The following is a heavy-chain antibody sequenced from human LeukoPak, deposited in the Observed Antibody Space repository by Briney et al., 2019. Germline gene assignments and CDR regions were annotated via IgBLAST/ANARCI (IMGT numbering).Heavy chain of an antibody. Sequence: PSETLSLACAVYGGSFSAYYWSWIRQPPGKGLEWIGEINHSGSTNYNPSLKSRVTIPVDTSKNQFSLRLSSVTPADTAVYYCARGEDMDTAVTYAPYSDYWGQGTLVTVSS. CDR1: GGSFSAYY. J-gene: IGHJ4*02. D-gene: IGHD5-18*01. CDR2: INHSGST. V-gene: IGHV4-34*01. CDR3: ARGEDMDTAVTYAPYSDY.